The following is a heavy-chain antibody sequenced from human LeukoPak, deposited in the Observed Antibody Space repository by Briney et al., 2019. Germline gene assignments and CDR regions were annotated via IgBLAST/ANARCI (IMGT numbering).Heavy chain of an antibody. CDR2: ISYDGSNK. V-gene: IGHV3-30*04. J-gene: IGHJ5*02. CDR3: ARWKIVVVVAATHNWFDP. D-gene: IGHD2-15*01. CDR1: GFTFSSYA. Sequence: GGSLRLSCAASGFTFSSYAMHWVRQAPGKGLEWVAVISYDGSNKYYADSVKGRFTISRDNSKNTLYLQMNSLRAEDTAVYYCARWKIVVVVAATHNWFDPWGQGTLVTVSS.